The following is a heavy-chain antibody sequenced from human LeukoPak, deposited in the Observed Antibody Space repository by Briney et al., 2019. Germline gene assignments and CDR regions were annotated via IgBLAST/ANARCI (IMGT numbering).Heavy chain of an antibody. CDR1: GFTSSSYW. CDR3: ARDERVENTYQDYYSMDV. CDR2: IKPDSTEK. Sequence: PGGSLRPSCAASGFTSSSYWMSWVHQAPGKGLECVANIKPDSTEKYYEDSVKGRFTISRDNAKNLFYLEMNSLRGEDTAVYFCARDERVENTYQDYYSMDVWGTGTTVIVAS. D-gene: IGHD1-1*01. V-gene: IGHV3-7*01. J-gene: IGHJ6*03.